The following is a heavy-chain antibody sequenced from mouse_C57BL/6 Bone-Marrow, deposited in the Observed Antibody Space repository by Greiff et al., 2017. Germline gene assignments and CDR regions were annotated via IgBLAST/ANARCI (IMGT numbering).Heavy chain of an antibody. Sequence: QVHVKQPGAELVKPGASVQLSCKASGYTFTSYWMQWVKQRPGQGLEWIGEIDPSDSYTNYNQKFKGKATLTVDTSSSTAYMQLSSLTSEDSAVYYCARGITTVVDPLFDYWGQGTTLTVSS. CDR2: IDPSDSYT. CDR1: GYTFTSYW. D-gene: IGHD1-1*01. CDR3: ARGITTVVDPLFDY. J-gene: IGHJ2*01. V-gene: IGHV1-50*01.